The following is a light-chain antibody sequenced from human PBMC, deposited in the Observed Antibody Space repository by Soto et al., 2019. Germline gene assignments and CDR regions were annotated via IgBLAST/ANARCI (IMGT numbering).Light chain of an antibody. CDR1: SSDVGGYNY. V-gene: IGLV2-14*01. CDR2: GDS. J-gene: IGLJ2*01. CDR3: SSYTSSSTVV. Sequence: QSVLTQPASVSGSPGQSITISCTGTSSDVGGYNYVSWYQQHPGKAPKLMIYGDSNRPSGVSNRFSGSKSGNTASLTISGLQAEDEADYYCSSYTSSSTVVFGGGTKLTVL.